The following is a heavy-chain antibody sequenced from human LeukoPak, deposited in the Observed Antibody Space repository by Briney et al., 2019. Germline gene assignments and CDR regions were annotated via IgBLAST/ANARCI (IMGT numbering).Heavy chain of an antibody. V-gene: IGHV3-48*01. Sequence: GGSLRLSCAASGFTFSSYSVNWVRQAPGKGLEWVSYISSSSSTIYYADSVKGRFTISRDNAKNSLYLQMNSLRAEDTAVYYCARVAVAGTYWFDPWGQGTLVTVSS. CDR1: GFTFSSYS. D-gene: IGHD6-19*01. CDR3: ARVAVAGTYWFDP. CDR2: ISSSSSTI. J-gene: IGHJ5*02.